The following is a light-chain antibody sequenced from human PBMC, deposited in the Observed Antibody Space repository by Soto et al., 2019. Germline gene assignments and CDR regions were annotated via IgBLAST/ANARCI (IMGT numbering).Light chain of an antibody. CDR1: SSDVGAYDY. CDR2: DVS. CDR3: CSYAGSYTLV. V-gene: IGLV2-11*01. J-gene: IGLJ2*01. Sequence: QSALTQPRSVSGSPGQSVTISCTGTSSDVGAYDYVSWYQQHPGKAPKLMIYDVSKRPSGVPDRFSGSKSGNTASLIISGLQAEDEADYYCCSYAGSYTLVFGGGTKLT.